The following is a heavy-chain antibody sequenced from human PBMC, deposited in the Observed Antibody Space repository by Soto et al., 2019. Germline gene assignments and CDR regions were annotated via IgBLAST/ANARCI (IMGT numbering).Heavy chain of an antibody. CDR1: GYTFTSYG. J-gene: IGHJ6*02. CDR2: ISAYNGNT. D-gene: IGHD5-18*01. V-gene: IGHV1-18*01. Sequence: VKVSCKASGYTFTSYGISWVRQAPGQGLEWMGWISAYNGNTNYAQKLQGRVTMTTDTSTSTAYMELRSLRSDDTAVYYCATDVDTAMVTWYYYGMDVWGQGTTVTVSS. CDR3: ATDVDTAMVTWYYYGMDV.